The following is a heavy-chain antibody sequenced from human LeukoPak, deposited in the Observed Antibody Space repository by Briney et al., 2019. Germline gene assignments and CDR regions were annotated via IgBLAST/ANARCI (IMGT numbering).Heavy chain of an antibody. CDR3: AKGEGSLFDRSGYQCYVFDY. V-gene: IGHV3-23*01. J-gene: IGHJ4*02. CDR2: ISGSGYST. Sequence: GGSLRLSCAASGFSFSNYGMSWVRQAPGKGLEWVSAISGSGYSTYYADSVKGRFTISRDNSKNTLYLQMNSLRAEDTAVYYCAKGEGSLFDRSGYQCYVFDYWGQGTLVTVSS. D-gene: IGHD3-22*01. CDR1: GFSFSNYG.